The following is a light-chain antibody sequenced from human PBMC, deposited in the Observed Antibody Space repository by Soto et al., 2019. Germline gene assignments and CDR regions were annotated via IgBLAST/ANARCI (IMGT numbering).Light chain of an antibody. Sequence: EIVLTQSPGTLSLSLGERATLSCRASQGVSSSYLGWYQQKPGQTPRLLIYGASSRATDIPDRFSGSGSGTDFTLTISRLEPEDFAAYYCQQYGTSPWTFGQGTKVEVK. CDR1: QGVSSSY. V-gene: IGKV3-20*01. CDR2: GAS. CDR3: QQYGTSPWT. J-gene: IGKJ1*01.